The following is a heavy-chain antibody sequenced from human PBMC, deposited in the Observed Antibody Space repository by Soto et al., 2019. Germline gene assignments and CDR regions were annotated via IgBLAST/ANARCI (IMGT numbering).Heavy chain of an antibody. D-gene: IGHD5-12*01. CDR3: ARDHGYSGSEASLNY. V-gene: IGHV1-69*04. CDR2: IIPILGIA. J-gene: IGHJ4*02. Sequence: GASVKVSCKASGYSFTSYGISWVRQAPGQGLEWMGRIIPILGIANYAQKFQGRVTITADKSTSTAYMELSSLRSEDTALYYCARDHGYSGSEASLNYWGQGTLVTVSP. CDR1: GYSFTSYG.